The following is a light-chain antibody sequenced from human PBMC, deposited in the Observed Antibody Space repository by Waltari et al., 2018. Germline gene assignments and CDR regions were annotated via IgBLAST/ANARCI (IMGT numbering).Light chain of an antibody. CDR2: DAS. V-gene: IGKV3-15*01. CDR1: QNVSSK. J-gene: IGKJ4*01. CDR3: QQYDHWHPTLT. Sequence: IVITLSPATLSVSPGARAPLSCRASQNVSSKLAWYQQRPGQAPRLLIYDASSRATDIPARFSGSGSGTEFTLTISSLQSEDFAVYYCQQYDHWHPTLTFGGGTKVEIK.